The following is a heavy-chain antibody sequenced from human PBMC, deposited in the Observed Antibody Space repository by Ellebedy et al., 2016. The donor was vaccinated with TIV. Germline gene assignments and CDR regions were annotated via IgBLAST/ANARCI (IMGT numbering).Heavy chain of an antibody. CDR3: ARLDILTGYYGRGGEFDY. V-gene: IGHV3-23*01. CDR2: ISTSGTRT. Sequence: GGSLRLXXAASGFNFSSYAMSWVRQAPGRGLEWVSGISTSGTRTYYADSVKGRFTSSRDNAKNSLYLQLNSLRAEDTAMYYCARLDILTGYYGRGGEFDYWGQGTLVTVSS. CDR1: GFNFSSYA. J-gene: IGHJ4*02. D-gene: IGHD3-9*01.